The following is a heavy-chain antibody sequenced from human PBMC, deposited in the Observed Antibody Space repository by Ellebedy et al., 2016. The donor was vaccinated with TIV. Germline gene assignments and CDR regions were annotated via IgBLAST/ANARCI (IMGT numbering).Heavy chain of an antibody. J-gene: IGHJ6*02. CDR1: GFTFSSYG. CDR3: ASPSWPTYYYDSSGYPSPYGMDV. V-gene: IGHV3-30*03. CDR2: ISYDGSNK. D-gene: IGHD3-22*01. Sequence: GGSLRLXCAASGFTFSSYGMHWVRQAPGKGLEWVAVISYDGSNKYYADSVKGRFTISRDNSKNTLYLQMNSLRAEDTAVYYCASPSWPTYYYDSSGYPSPYGMDVWGQGTTVTVSS.